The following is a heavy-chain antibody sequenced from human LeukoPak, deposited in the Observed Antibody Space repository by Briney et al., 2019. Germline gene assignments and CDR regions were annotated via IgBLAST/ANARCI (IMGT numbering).Heavy chain of an antibody. CDR1: GGSISSYY. CDR2: IYYSGST. CDR3: ARRLKDGYNSHAFDI. Sequence: SETLSLTCTVSGGSISSYYWSWLRQPPGKGLEWLGYIYYSGSTNYNPSLKSRVTISVDTSKNQFSLQLSSVTAADTAVYYCARRLKDGYNSHAFDIWGQGTMVTVSS. J-gene: IGHJ3*02. D-gene: IGHD5-24*01. V-gene: IGHV4-59*08.